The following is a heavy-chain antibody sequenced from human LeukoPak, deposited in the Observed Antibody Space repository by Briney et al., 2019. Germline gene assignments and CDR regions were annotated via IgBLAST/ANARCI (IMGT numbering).Heavy chain of an antibody. Sequence: GGSLRLSCAASGFTFSDYYMSWIRQAPGKGLEWVSYISSSGSTIYYADSVKGRFTISRDNAKNSLYLQMNSLRAEDTAVYYCARDYDFWSAMGYYFDYWGQGTLVTVSS. CDR3: ARDYDFWSAMGYYFDY. D-gene: IGHD3-3*01. J-gene: IGHJ4*02. CDR2: ISSSGSTI. CDR1: GFTFSDYY. V-gene: IGHV3-11*04.